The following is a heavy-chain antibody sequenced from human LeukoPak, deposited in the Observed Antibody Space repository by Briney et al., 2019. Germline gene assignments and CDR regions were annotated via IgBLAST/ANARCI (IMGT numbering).Heavy chain of an antibody. V-gene: IGHV1-69*06. CDR3: ARGIAPNFWSGYYTYYYYYYMDV. CDR1: EGTFTSYP. Sequence: SVKVSCKASEGTFTSYPISWVRQAPGKGLDWMGGIIPIFVPANSPKKFQGRVTITADKSTSTGYMELSSLRSEDTAVYYCARGIAPNFWSGYYTYYYYYYMDVWGKGTTVTVSS. J-gene: IGHJ6*03. D-gene: IGHD3-3*01. CDR2: IIPIFVPA.